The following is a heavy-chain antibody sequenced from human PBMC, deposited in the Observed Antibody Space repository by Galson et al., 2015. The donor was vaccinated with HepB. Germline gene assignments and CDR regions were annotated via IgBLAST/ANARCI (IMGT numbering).Heavy chain of an antibody. CDR1: GFTFGHFG. Sequence: SLRLSCAGSGFTFGHFGMHWVRQAPGKGLEWLALIAYDGSKEYSGDSVMGRLTISRDNSKNTLYLQMNSQRGDDTAGYYCCRDTAYYIDYWGQGTLVTVSS. D-gene: IGHD3-10*01. CDR2: IAYDGSKE. J-gene: IGHJ4*02. V-gene: IGHV3-30*03. CDR3: CRDTAYYIDY.